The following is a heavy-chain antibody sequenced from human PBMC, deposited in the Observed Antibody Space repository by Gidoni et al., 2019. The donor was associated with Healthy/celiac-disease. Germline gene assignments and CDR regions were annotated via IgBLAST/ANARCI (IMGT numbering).Heavy chain of an antibody. CDR2: IWYDGSNK. V-gene: IGHV3-33*01. D-gene: IGHD3-22*01. Sequence: QVQLVESGGGVVQPGRSLRLSCAASGFTFSSYGMPWVRQAPGKGLEWVAVIWYDGSNKYYADSVKGRFTISRDNSKNTLYLQMNSLRAEDTAVYYCARDPTLYYYDSSGYYYFDYWGQGTLVTVSS. CDR3: ARDPTLYYYDSSGYYYFDY. CDR1: GFTFSSYG. J-gene: IGHJ4*02.